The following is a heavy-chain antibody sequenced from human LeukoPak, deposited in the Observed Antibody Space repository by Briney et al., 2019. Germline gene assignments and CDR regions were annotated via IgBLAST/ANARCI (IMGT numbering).Heavy chain of an antibody. J-gene: IGHJ6*03. Sequence: ASVKVSCKASGGTFSSYAISWVRQAPGQGLEWMGGIIPIFGTANYVQKFQGRVTITTDESTSTAYMELSSLRSEDTAAYYCASGLVPAAIHHYYYMDVWGKGTTVTVSS. CDR3: ASGLVPAAIHHYYYMDV. D-gene: IGHD2-2*02. V-gene: IGHV1-69*05. CDR2: IIPIFGTA. CDR1: GGTFSSYA.